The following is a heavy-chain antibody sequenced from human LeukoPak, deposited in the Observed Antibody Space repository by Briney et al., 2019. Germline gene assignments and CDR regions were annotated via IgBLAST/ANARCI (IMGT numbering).Heavy chain of an antibody. CDR1: GFTFSSYD. CDR2: IAAST. J-gene: IGHJ4*02. CDR3: AKDRVIATGIGEFDY. V-gene: IGHV3-23*01. Sequence: GGSLRLSCAASGFTFSSYDMSWVRQAPGKGLEWVSGIAASTYYADSVKGRFTISRDSSRNTLYLHMNSLRAEDTAVYYCAKDRVIATGIGEFDYWGQGTLGTVSS. D-gene: IGHD6-13*01.